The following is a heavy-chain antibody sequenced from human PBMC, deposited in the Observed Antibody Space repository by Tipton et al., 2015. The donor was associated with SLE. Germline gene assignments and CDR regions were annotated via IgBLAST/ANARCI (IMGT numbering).Heavy chain of an antibody. V-gene: IGHV3-30*04. CDR2: ISYDGTNK. CDR3: AKDISYSGTKGGVDY. CDR1: GFTFSSYA. J-gene: IGHJ4*02. Sequence: SLRLSCAASGFTFSSYALHWVRQAPGKGLEWVAVISYDGTNKYYADSVKGRVTISRDNSKNTLYLQMNSLRAEDTAVYYCAKDISYSGTKGGVDYWGQGTLVTVSS. D-gene: IGHD1-26*01.